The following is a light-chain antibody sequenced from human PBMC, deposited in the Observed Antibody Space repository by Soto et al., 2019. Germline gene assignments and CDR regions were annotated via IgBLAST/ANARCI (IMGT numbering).Light chain of an antibody. CDR2: DVS. V-gene: IGLV2-14*01. Sequence: QSALTQPASVSGSPGQSITISCTGTSSDVGTYDYGSWYQQYPGKAPKLMIYDVSYRPSGVSNRFSGSKSGNTASLTISGLQAEDEADYYCSSYTTSSTLVFGTGTKLTVL. CDR3: SSYTTSSTLV. J-gene: IGLJ1*01. CDR1: SSDVGTYDY.